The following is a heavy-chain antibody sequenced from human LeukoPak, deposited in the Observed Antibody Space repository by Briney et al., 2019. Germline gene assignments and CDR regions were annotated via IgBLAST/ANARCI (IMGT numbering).Heavy chain of an antibody. D-gene: IGHD3-3*01. CDR3: ARGRRVRANYYCMDV. CDR1: GGSFSGYY. J-gene: IGHJ6*03. V-gene: IGHV4-34*01. Sequence: SETLSLTCAVYGGSFSGYYWSWIRQPPGKGLEWIGEINHSGSTNYNPSLKSRVTISVDTSKNQFSLKLSSVTAADTAVYYCARGRRVRANYYCMDVWGKGTTVTVSS. CDR2: INHSGST.